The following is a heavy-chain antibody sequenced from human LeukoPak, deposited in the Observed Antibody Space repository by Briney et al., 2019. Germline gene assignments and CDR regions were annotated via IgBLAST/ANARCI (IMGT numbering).Heavy chain of an antibody. J-gene: IGHJ4*02. D-gene: IGHD2/OR15-2a*01. CDR1: GYNFPKSW. Sequence: GESLKISCKASGYNFPKSWIGWVRQMPGKGLEWMPIIYPDDSRTKYSPSFQGQVTISADRSVNTAYLQWSSLRASDTAMYYCARPDYFASHDWGQGTLVTVSS. CDR3: ARPDYFASHD. V-gene: IGHV5-51*01. CDR2: IYPDDSRT.